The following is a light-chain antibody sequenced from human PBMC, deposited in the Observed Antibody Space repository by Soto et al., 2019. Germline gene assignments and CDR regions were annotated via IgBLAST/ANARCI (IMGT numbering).Light chain of an antibody. CDR1: QSVGTN. CDR3: QQYNNWPPYS. Sequence: IVMTQSPATLSESPGESATLSCRASQSVGTNLAWYQQTPGQAPRVLIHSASTRATGIPARFSGSGSDTEFTLTISGLQSEDFAIYYCQQYNNWPPYSFGQGTKLENK. V-gene: IGKV3-15*01. J-gene: IGKJ2*01. CDR2: SAS.